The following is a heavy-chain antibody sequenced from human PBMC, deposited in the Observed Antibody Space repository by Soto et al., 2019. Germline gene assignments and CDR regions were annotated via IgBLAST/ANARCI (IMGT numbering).Heavy chain of an antibody. V-gene: IGHV3-53*04. CDR1: GFTVSSNY. J-gene: IGHJ4*02. CDR2: IYSGGST. CDR3: ARNSPAGFSRY. D-gene: IGHD2-15*01. Sequence: GGSLRLSCAAPGFTVSSNYMSWVRQAPGKGLEWVSVIYSGGSTYYADSVKGRFTISRHNSKNTLYLQMNSLRAEDTAVYYCARNSPAGFSRYWGQGTLVTVSS.